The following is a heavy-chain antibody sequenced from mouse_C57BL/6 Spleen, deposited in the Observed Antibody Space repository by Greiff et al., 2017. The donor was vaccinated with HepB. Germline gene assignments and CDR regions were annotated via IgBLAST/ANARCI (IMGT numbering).Heavy chain of an antibody. V-gene: IGHV5-16*01. CDR2: INYDGSST. J-gene: IGHJ2*01. CDR3: ARDGSYGYFDY. D-gene: IGHD1-1*02. Sequence: EVKLVESEGGLVQPGSSMKLSCTASGFTFSDYYMAWVRQVPEKGLEWVANINYDGSSTYYLDSLKSRFIISRDNAKNILYLQMSSLKSEDTATYYCARDGSYGYFDYWGQGTTLTVSS. CDR1: GFTFSDYY.